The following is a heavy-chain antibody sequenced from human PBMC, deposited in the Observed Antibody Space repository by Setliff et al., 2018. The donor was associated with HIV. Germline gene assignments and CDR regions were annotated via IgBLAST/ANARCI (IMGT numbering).Heavy chain of an antibody. CDR2: IRNDGSNE. D-gene: IGHD2-15*01. CDR3: AKTLPTLYPPHDYYFAMDV. J-gene: IGHJ6*02. V-gene: IGHV3-30*02. CDR1: GFTLSNYA. Sequence: GGSLRLSCAASGFTLSNYAMHWVRQAPGNGLEWVAFIRNDGSNENYADSVKGRFTISRDSSKNTLYLQMNSLRAEDTAVYYCAKTLPTLYPPHDYYFAMDVWGQGTTVTVSS.